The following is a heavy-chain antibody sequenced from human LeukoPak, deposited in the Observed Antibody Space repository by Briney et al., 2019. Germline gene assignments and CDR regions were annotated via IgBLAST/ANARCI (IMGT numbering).Heavy chain of an antibody. CDR2: IKQGGSEK. CDR1: GFTIRSYW. Sequence: GGSLRLSCAASGFTIRSYWMSWVRQAPGKGLEWVANIKQGGSEKYYVDSVKGRFTISRDNSKNTLYLQMNSLRAEDTALYYCARVVYDFWSAYDYWGKGTLVTVSS. J-gene: IGHJ4*02. V-gene: IGHV3-7*03. D-gene: IGHD3-3*01. CDR3: ARVVYDFWSAYDY.